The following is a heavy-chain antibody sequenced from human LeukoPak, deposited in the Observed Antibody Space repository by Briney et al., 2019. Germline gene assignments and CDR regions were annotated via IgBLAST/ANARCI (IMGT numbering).Heavy chain of an antibody. CDR2: IYHSGST. CDR1: GYTISSGYY. Sequence: KPSETLSLTCAVSGYTISSGYYWGWIRQPPGKGLEWIGSIYHSGSTYYNPSLQSRDTISVDTPKKQFSLKLSSVTAADTAVYYCAREGRQQLVLVDPWGQGTLVTVSS. V-gene: IGHV4-38-2*02. D-gene: IGHD6-13*01. J-gene: IGHJ5*02. CDR3: AREGRQQLVLVDP.